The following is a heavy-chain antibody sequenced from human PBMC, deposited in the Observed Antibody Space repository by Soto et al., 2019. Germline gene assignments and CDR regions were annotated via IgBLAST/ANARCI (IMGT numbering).Heavy chain of an antibody. J-gene: IGHJ4*02. V-gene: IGHV1-69*13. CDR2: ITPMFETT. D-gene: IGHD3-9*01. CDR1: GGTLSSNA. CDR3: AGVNGYYTRGYYFDY. Sequence: GASVKVSCKASGGTLSSNAISWVRQAPGQGLEWMGGITPMFETTNYAQKFQARVTITADESTRTAYMEISSLTSEDTAVYYCAGVNGYYTRGYYFDYWGQGTLVTVSS.